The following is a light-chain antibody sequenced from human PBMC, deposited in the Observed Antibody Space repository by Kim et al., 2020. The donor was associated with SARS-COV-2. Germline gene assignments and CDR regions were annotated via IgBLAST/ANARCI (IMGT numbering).Light chain of an antibody. CDR1: KLGDKY. Sequence: VLSGQTSSITCSGDKLGDKYACWYQQKPGQSPVLVIYQDSKRPSGIPERFSGSNSGNTATLTISGTQAMDEADYYCQAWDSSIVVFGGGTQLIVL. V-gene: IGLV3-1*01. CDR2: QDS. J-gene: IGLJ3*02. CDR3: QAWDSSIVV.